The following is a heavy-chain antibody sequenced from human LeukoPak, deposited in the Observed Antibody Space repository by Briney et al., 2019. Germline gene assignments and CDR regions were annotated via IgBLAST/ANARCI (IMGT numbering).Heavy chain of an antibody. D-gene: IGHD3-9*01. CDR1: GYTFTGYY. CDR2: IKPNSGGT. CDR3: ARSPHILTGENFDY. J-gene: IGHJ4*02. Sequence: ASVKVSCKASGYTFTGYYIHWVRQAPGQGLEWMGWIKPNSGGTNYAQKFQGRVTMTRDTSISTAYMELSRLRSDDTALYYCARSPHILTGENFDYWGQGTLVTVSS. V-gene: IGHV1-2*02.